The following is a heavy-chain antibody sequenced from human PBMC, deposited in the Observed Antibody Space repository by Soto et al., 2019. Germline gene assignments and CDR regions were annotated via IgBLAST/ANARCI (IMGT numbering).Heavy chain of an antibody. V-gene: IGHV3-33*01. Sequence: GGSLRLSCAASGFTFSSYGMHWVRQAPGKGLEWVAVIWYDGSNKYYADSVKGRFTISRDNSKNTLYLQMNSLRAEDTAVYYSARDQDGYIVTDWGQGTLVTVSS. CDR1: GFTFSSYG. D-gene: IGHD2-21*02. CDR3: ARDQDGYIVTD. J-gene: IGHJ4*02. CDR2: IWYDGSNK.